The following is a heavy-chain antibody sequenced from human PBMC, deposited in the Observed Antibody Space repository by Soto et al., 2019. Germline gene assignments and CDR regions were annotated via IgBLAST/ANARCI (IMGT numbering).Heavy chain of an antibody. V-gene: IGHV4-30-2*01. D-gene: IGHD3-22*01. CDR1: GGSISSGGSS. CDR2: IYHSGST. J-gene: IGHJ4*02. Sequence: QLQLQESGSGLVKPSQTLSLTCAVSGGSISSGGSSWTWIRQPPGKGLEWIGYIYHSGSTYYNPSLKSRVTISVDRSKHQFSLNLTSVTAADTAVYYFARGAVVNFDSWGQGTLVTVSS. CDR3: ARGAVVNFDS.